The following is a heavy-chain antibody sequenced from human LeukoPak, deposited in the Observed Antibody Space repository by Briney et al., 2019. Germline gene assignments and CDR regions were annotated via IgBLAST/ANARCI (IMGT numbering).Heavy chain of an antibody. D-gene: IGHD3-22*01. CDR2: ISNSGGST. CDR1: GFTFSSYA. J-gene: IGHJ4*02. V-gene: IGHV3-23*01. CDR3: AKDRGYYFSAYDY. Sequence: GGSLRLSCAASGFTFSSYAMSWVRQAPGKGLEWVSVISNSGGSTDYADSVKGRFTISRDNAKNSLYLQMNSLRAEDTALYYCAKDRGYYFSAYDYWGQGTLVTVSS.